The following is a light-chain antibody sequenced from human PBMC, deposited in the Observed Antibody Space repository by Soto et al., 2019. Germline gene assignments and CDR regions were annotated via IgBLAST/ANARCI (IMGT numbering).Light chain of an antibody. J-gene: IGKJ2*01. Sequence: DIQMTQSPSSLSASIGGRVTITCRASQSIRVYLSWYQQRPGKAPKLLIYGASNLGSGVPSRIRGGGSGTYFTLTISSLQPEDFATYYCLHTGSTPHTFGQGNKVHIK. CDR2: GAS. V-gene: IGKV1-39*01. CDR1: QSIRVY. CDR3: LHTGSTPHT.